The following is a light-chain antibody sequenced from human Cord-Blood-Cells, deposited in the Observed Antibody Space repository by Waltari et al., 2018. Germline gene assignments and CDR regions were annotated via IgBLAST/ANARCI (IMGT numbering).Light chain of an antibody. Sequence: EIVMTKSPATLSVSPGDRATLSCRASQSVSSNLAWYQQKPGQAPRLLIYGASTRATGIPARFSGSGSGTEFTLTISSLQSEDFAVYYCQQYNNWPRTFGQGTKLEIK. CDR2: GAS. CDR3: QQYNNWPRT. J-gene: IGKJ2*01. V-gene: IGKV3-15*01. CDR1: QSVSSN.